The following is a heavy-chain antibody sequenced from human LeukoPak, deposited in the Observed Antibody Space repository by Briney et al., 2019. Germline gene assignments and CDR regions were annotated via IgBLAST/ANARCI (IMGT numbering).Heavy chain of an antibody. J-gene: IGHJ4*02. Sequence: GWSLRLSCAASGFTFSSYWMSWVRQAPGKGLEWVANIQQHGSVKYYVDSAKGRFTISRDNGENSMFLEMNSLRADDTAVYYCARGSRDNSGYRYYFDYWGQGTLVTVSS. D-gene: IGHD3-22*01. CDR3: ARGSRDNSGYRYYFDY. CDR1: GFTFSSYW. V-gene: IGHV3-7*01. CDR2: IQQHGSVK.